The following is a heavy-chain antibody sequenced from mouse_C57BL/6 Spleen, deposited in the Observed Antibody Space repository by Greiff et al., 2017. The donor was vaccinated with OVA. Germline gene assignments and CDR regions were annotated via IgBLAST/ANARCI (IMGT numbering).Heavy chain of an antibody. CDR3: ARGGYYYAMDY. V-gene: IGHV1-54*01. CDR2: INPGSGGT. CDR1: GYAFTNYL. J-gene: IGHJ4*01. Sequence: VKLMESGAELVRPGTSVKVSCKASGYAFTNYLIEWVKQRPGQGLEWIGVINPGSGGTNYNEKFKGKATLTADKSSSTAYMQLSSLTSEDSAVYFCARGGYYYAMDYWGQGTSVTVSS.